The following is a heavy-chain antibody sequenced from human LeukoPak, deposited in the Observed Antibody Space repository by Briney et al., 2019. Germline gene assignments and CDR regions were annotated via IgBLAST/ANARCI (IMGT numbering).Heavy chain of an antibody. CDR1: GGSISSSNW. D-gene: IGHD5-18*01. CDR3: ARHAPVNTAMVFWRWWSPTREGDYYYYMDV. V-gene: IGHV4-4*02. J-gene: IGHJ6*03. CDR2: IYHSGST. Sequence: SGTLSLTCAVSGGSISSSNWWSWVRQPPGKGLEWIGEIYHSGSTNYNPSLKSRVTISVDKSKNQFSLKLSSVTAADTAVYYCARHAPVNTAMVFWRWWSPTREGDYYYYMDVWGKGTTVTISS.